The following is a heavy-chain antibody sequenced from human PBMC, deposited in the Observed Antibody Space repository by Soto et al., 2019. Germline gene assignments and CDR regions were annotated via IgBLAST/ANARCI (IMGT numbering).Heavy chain of an antibody. V-gene: IGHV1-18*01. CDR2: ISAYNGNT. D-gene: IGHD6-19*01. CDR3: AREHPHIAVTPLPPGTYAFDI. J-gene: IGHJ3*02. Sequence: QVQLVQSGPEVKKPGASVKVSCKASGNTFTSFGITWVRQAPGQGLEWMGWISAYNGNTDYAQKLQGRVTMTTDTSTSTAYMELRSLRSDDTAVYYCAREHPHIAVTPLPPGTYAFDIWGQGTMVTVSS. CDR1: GNTFTSFG.